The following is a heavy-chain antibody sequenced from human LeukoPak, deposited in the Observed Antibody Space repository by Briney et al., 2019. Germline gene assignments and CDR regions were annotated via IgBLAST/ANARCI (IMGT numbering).Heavy chain of an antibody. J-gene: IGHJ4*02. D-gene: IGHD2-2*01. V-gene: IGHV4-4*07. CDR2: IYTSGST. Sequence: SETLSLACTVSGGSISSYYWSWIRQPAGKGLEWIGRIYTSGSTNYNPSLKSRVTMSVDTSKNQFSLKLSSVTAADTAVYYCAREREGIVVPAAPTYFDYWGQGTLVTVSS. CDR1: GGSISSYY. CDR3: AREREGIVVPAAPTYFDY.